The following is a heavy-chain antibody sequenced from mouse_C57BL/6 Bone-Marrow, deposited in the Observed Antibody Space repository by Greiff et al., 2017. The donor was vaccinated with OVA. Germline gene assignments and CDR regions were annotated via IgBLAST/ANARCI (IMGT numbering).Heavy chain of an antibody. CDR3: ASYDYDYAMDY. D-gene: IGHD2-4*01. Sequence: EVKLEESGGGLVQPGESLKLSCESNEYEFPSHDMSWVRKTPEKRLELVAAINSDGGSTYYPDTMVRRFIISRDNTKKTLYLQMSSLRSEDTALYYCASYDYDYAMDYWGQGTSVTVSS. CDR2: INSDGGST. J-gene: IGHJ4*01. CDR1: EYEFPSHD. V-gene: IGHV5-2*03.